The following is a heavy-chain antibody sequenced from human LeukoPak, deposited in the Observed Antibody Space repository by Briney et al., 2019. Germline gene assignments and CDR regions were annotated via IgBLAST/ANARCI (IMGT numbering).Heavy chain of an antibody. CDR1: GFTFDDYA. CDR3: AKDSLVGALDY. CDR2: ISWNSGSV. Sequence: GGSLRLSCAASGFTFDDYAMHWVRQAPGKGLEWLSGISWNSGSVDYAVSVKGRFTISRDNAKNSLYLQMNSLRAEDMALYYCAKDSLVGALDYWGQGTLVTVSS. V-gene: IGHV3-9*03. J-gene: IGHJ4*02. D-gene: IGHD1-26*01.